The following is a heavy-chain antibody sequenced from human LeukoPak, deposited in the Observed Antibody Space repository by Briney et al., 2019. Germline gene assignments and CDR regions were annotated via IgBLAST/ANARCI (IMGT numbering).Heavy chain of an antibody. CDR2: INHSGST. Sequence: KPSETLSLTCAVYGGSFSGYYWSRIRQPPGKGLEWIGEINHSGSTNYNPSLKSRVTISVDTSKNQFSLKLSSVTAADTAVYYCARLFTIFGVGYYGMDVWGQGTTVTVSS. D-gene: IGHD3-3*01. CDR3: ARLFTIFGVGYYGMDV. V-gene: IGHV4-34*01. J-gene: IGHJ6*02. CDR1: GGSFSGYY.